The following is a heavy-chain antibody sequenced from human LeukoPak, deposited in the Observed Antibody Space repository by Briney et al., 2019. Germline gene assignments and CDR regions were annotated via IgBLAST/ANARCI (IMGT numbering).Heavy chain of an antibody. Sequence: ASVKVSCKASGYTFTGYYMHWVRQAPGQGLEWMGWINPNSGGTNYAQKFQGRVTMTRDTSISTAYMELSSLRSEDMAVYYCAKGVVAFYAFDIWGQGTMVTVSS. V-gene: IGHV1-2*02. D-gene: IGHD2-2*01. CDR2: INPNSGGT. CDR3: AKGVVAFYAFDI. J-gene: IGHJ3*02. CDR1: GYTFTGYY.